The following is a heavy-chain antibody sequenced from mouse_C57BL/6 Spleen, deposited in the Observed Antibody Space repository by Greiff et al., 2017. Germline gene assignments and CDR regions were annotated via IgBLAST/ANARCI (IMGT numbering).Heavy chain of an antibody. V-gene: IGHV1-52*01. D-gene: IGHD1-1*01. J-gene: IGHJ2*01. CDR2: IDPSDSET. Sequence: QVQLQQPGAELVRPGSSVKLSCKASGYTFTSYWMHWVKQRPIQGLEWIGNIDPSDSETHYNQKFKDKATLTVDKSSSTAYMQLSSLTSEDSAVYYCARGNYYGSSYPFDYWGQGTTLTGSS. CDR3: ARGNYYGSSYPFDY. CDR1: GYTFTSYW.